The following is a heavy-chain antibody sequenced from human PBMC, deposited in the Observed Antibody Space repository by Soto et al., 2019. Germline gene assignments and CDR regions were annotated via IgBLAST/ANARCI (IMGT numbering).Heavy chain of an antibody. CDR3: ARDVGDGYTPWDY. CDR2: IWYDGSNK. D-gene: IGHD5-12*01. J-gene: IGHJ4*02. V-gene: IGHV3-33*01. Sequence: QVQLVESGGGVVQPGRSLRLSCAASGFTFSSYGMHWVRQAPGKGLEWVAVIWYDGSNKYYADSVKGRFTISRDNSKNTLYLQMNSLRAEDTAVYYCARDVGDGYTPWDYWGQGTLVTVSS. CDR1: GFTFSSYG.